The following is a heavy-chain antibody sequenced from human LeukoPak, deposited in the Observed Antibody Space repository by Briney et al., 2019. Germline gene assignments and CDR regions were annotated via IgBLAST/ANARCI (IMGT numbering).Heavy chain of an antibody. CDR2: FDPEDGET. J-gene: IGHJ4*02. CDR3: ATRRVGDYDSTANHY. Sequence: ASVKVSCKVSGYTLTELSMHWVRQAPGKGLEWMGGFDPEDGETIYAQKFRGRVTMTEDTSTDTAYMELSSLRSEDTAVYYCATRRVGDYDSTANHYWGQGTLVTVSS. V-gene: IGHV1-24*01. D-gene: IGHD4-17*01. CDR1: GYTLTELS.